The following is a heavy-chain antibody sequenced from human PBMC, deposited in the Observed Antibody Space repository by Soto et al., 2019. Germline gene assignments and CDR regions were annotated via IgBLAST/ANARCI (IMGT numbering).Heavy chain of an antibody. CDR1: GYSFTTYW. CDR3: ARQAAAGKYYYAMDV. D-gene: IGHD6-13*01. J-gene: IGHJ6*02. Sequence: GESLKISCKGSGYSFTTYWIGWVPQMPGKGLEGMVIIYPGDSDTRYSPSFQGQVTISADKSINTTYLQWSSLKASDTAIYYCARQAAAGKYYYAMDVWGQGTTVTVSS. CDR2: IYPGDSDT. V-gene: IGHV5-51*01.